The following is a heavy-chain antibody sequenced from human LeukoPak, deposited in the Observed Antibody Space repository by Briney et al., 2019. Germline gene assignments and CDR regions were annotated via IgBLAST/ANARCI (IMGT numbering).Heavy chain of an antibody. CDR3: ARDLSRKSSSWYFDY. D-gene: IGHD6-13*01. V-gene: IGHV4-30-4*08. CDR2: IYYSGST. J-gene: IGHJ4*02. CDR1: GGSISSGDYY. Sequence: PSETLSLTCTVSGGSISSGDYYWSWIPQPPGQGLEWVGYIYYSGSTYYNPSLKSRVTISVDTSKNQFTLKLSSVTAADTAVYYCARDLSRKSSSWYFDYWGQGTLVTVSS.